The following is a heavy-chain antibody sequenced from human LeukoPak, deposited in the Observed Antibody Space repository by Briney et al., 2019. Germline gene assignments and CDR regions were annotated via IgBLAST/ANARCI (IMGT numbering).Heavy chain of an antibody. CDR1: GFTFDDYA. Sequence: PGGSLRLSCAASGFTFDDYAMHWVRQAPGKGLEWVSGISWNSGSIGYADSVKGRFTISRDNAKNSLYLQMNSLRAEDTAVYYCARVKGGYYRYYYYYGMDVWGQGTTVTVSS. V-gene: IGHV3-9*01. CDR2: ISWNSGSI. CDR3: ARVKGGYYRYYYYYGMDV. D-gene: IGHD3-22*01. J-gene: IGHJ6*02.